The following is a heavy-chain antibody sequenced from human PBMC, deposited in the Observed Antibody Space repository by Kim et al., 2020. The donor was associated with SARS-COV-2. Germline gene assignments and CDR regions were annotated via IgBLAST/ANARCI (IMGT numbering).Heavy chain of an antibody. J-gene: IGHJ4*02. V-gene: IGHV1-69*01. Sequence: QKFQGRVTITADESTSPAYMELSSLRSEDTAVYYCARATYDSSGYYSYFDYWGQGTLVTVSS. CDR3: ARATYDSSGYYSYFDY. D-gene: IGHD3-22*01.